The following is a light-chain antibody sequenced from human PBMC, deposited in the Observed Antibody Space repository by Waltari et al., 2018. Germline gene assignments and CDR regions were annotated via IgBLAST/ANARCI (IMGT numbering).Light chain of an antibody. CDR1: RSDVGAYDF. Sequence: HSALTQPASVSGSPGQSITISCTGTRSDVGAYDFVSWYRQHPDKVPNLIIFDVTARPSGISARFSGSKSGNTASLTISGRQADDEADYYCAAYTSSSNFVFGSGTTVTV. CDR3: AAYTSSSNFV. CDR2: DVT. V-gene: IGLV2-14*03. J-gene: IGLJ1*01.